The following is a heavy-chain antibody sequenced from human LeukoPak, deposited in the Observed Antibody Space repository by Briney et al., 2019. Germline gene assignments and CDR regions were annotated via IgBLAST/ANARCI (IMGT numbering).Heavy chain of an antibody. J-gene: IGHJ1*01. CDR1: GFTFSSYG. CDR3: AKDLVWGGGPHRAEYFQH. D-gene: IGHD3-16*01. CDR2: IRYDGSNK. Sequence: GGSLRLSCAASGFTFSSYGMHWVRQAPGKGLEWVAFIRYDGSNKYYADSVKGRFTISRDNSKNTLYLQMNSLRAEDTAVYYCAKDLVWGGGPHRAEYFQHWGQGTLVTVSS. V-gene: IGHV3-30*02.